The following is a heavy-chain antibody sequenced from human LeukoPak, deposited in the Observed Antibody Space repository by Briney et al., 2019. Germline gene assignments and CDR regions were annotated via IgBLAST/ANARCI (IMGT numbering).Heavy chain of an antibody. V-gene: IGHV4-39*07. D-gene: IGHD6-19*01. Sequence: PSETLSLTCTVSGGSLCSSNYYWGWIRQPPGKGLEWIGSIYYSGSTYYNPSLKSRVTISVDTSKNQFSLKLSSVTAADTAVYYCARTDSSGWYFGTFDPWGQGTLVTVSS. CDR2: IYYSGST. CDR1: GGSLCSSNYY. J-gene: IGHJ5*02. CDR3: ARTDSSGWYFGTFDP.